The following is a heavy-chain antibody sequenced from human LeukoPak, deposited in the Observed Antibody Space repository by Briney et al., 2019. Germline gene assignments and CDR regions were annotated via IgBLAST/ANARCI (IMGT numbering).Heavy chain of an antibody. J-gene: IGHJ5*02. Sequence: GGSLRLSCAASGFTFDDYGMSWVRQAPGKGLEWVSGINWNGGSTGYAESVKGRFTISRDNAKNSLYLQMNSLRAEDTALYYCARDLVAVAGTLRFDPWGQGTLVTVSS. CDR1: GFTFDDYG. CDR3: ARDLVAVAGTLRFDP. D-gene: IGHD6-19*01. CDR2: INWNGGST. V-gene: IGHV3-20*04.